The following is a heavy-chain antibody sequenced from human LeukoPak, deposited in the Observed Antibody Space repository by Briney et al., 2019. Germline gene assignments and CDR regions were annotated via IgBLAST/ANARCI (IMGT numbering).Heavy chain of an antibody. D-gene: IGHD2/OR15-2a*01. CDR1: GFSMNNYY. CDR3: ARLRGNYFPDY. J-gene: IGHJ4*02. CDR2: IFYSGST. V-gene: IGHV4-59*01. Sequence: SETLSLTCTVSGFSMNNYYWTWIRQPPGKGLEWIAYIFYSGSTNYNPSLKSRVTISVDTSKNQFSLKLNSVTAADTAAYYCARLRGNYFPDYWGQGTLVTVSS.